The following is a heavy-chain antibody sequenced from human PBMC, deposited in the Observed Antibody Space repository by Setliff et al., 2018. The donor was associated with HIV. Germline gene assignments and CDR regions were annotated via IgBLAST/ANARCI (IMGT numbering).Heavy chain of an antibody. D-gene: IGHD3-10*01. V-gene: IGHV1-3*01. CDR1: GFTFSKSA. CDR3: ARTDYDSGKSVLDS. Sequence: ASVKVSCKASGFTFSKSAIHWVRQAPGQRLELMAWIDAANGHAKYSQKFQGRVTITRDTSATIAYMEFSSLTSEDTALYFCARTDYDSGKSVLDSWGQGTLVTRLL. J-gene: IGHJ5*01. CDR2: IDAANGHA.